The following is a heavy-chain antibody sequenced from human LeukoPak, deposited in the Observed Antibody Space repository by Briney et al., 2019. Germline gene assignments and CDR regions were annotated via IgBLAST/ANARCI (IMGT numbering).Heavy chain of an antibody. CDR3: VRGTLTRNAFDI. CDR2: IYYSRYS. J-gene: IGHJ3*02. V-gene: IGHV4-38-2*01. CDR1: GYSISNGYY. Sequence: SETLSLTCGVSGYSISNGYYWGWIRQPPVKGLEWIGTIYYSRYSYYNPSLKSRLTISVDTSKNHFSLRLSSVTAADTAIYYCVRGTLTRNAFDIWGQGTMVTVSS. D-gene: IGHD3-16*01.